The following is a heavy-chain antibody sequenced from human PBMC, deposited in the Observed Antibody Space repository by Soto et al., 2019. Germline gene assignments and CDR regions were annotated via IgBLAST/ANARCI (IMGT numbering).Heavy chain of an antibody. D-gene: IGHD3-3*01. CDR2: INHSGST. Sequence: SETLSLTCAVYGGSFSGYYWSWIRQPPGQGLEWIGEINHSGSTNYNPSLKSRVTISVDTSKNQFSLKLSSVTAADTAVYYCARGQPLRFLEWLSSGYYYYGMDVWGQGTTVTVSS. CDR1: GGSFSGYY. J-gene: IGHJ6*02. V-gene: IGHV4-34*01. CDR3: ARGQPLRFLEWLSSGYYYYGMDV.